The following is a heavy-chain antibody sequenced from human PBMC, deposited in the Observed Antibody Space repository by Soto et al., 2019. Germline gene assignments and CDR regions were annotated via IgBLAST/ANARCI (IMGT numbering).Heavy chain of an antibody. D-gene: IGHD1-26*01. CDR2: ISYDGSHK. J-gene: IGHJ4*02. CDR1: GFLFDTYG. V-gene: IGHV3-30*03. CDR3: ATSASSDH. Sequence: VQLVESGGGVVQPGRSLRLSCVASGFLFDTYGMHWVRQTPGKGLEWVAIISYDGSHKEYADSVKGRFAISRDKSENTLYLQMNNLGVEDTALYYCATSASSDHWGQGTQVTVSS.